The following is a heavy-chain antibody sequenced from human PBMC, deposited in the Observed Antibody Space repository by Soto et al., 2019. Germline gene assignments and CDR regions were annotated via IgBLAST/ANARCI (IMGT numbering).Heavy chain of an antibody. CDR1: GFTFSSYG. D-gene: IGHD2-2*02. J-gene: IGHJ5*02. CDR2: ISYDGSNK. V-gene: IGHV3-30*18. Sequence: GSLRLSCAASGFTFSSYGMHWVRQAPGKGLEWVAVISYDGSNKYYADSVKGRFTISRDNSKNTLYLQMNSLRAEDTAVYYCAKGRIVVVPAAISPQLLHPWGQGTLVTVST. CDR3: AKGRIVVVPAAISPQLLHP.